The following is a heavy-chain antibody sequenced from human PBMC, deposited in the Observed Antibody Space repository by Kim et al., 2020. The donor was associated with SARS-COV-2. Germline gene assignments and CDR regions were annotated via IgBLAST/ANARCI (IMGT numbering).Heavy chain of an antibody. CDR3: ARVLTDYGDYVFGY. V-gene: IGHV3-72*01. Sequence: AGSVKGRFTSSRDDAKHSLYLQMNSLKTEDAAVYYCARVLTDYGDYVFGYWGQGTLVTVSS. J-gene: IGHJ4*02. D-gene: IGHD4-17*01.